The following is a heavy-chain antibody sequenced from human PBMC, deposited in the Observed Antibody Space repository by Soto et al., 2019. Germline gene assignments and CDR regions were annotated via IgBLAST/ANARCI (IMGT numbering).Heavy chain of an antibody. V-gene: IGHV1-18*01. J-gene: IGHJ4*02. CDR1: GYSFSSYG. Sequence: QVQLVQSAAEVKRPGASVKVSCKTYGYSFSSYGINWVRQAPGQGLEWMGWISGYSADRNYAQKFQGRLTMTTDTLTNTAYMEMRSLRGDDTAVYYCARHFASGGTDYWGQGTLVTVSS. CDR2: ISGYSADR. D-gene: IGHD3-10*01. CDR3: ARHFASGGTDY.